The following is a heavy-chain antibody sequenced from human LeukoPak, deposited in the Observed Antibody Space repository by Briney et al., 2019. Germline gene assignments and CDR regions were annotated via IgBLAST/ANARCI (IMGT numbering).Heavy chain of an antibody. D-gene: IGHD5-18*01. V-gene: IGHV1-58*02. CDR1: GFTFTSSA. Sequence: SVKVSCKASGFTFTSSAMQWVRQARGQRLEWIGWIVVGSGNTNYAQKFQERVTITRDMSTSTAYMELSSLRSEDTAVYYCARGRGYGNAFDIWGQGTMVTVSS. J-gene: IGHJ3*02. CDR3: ARGRGYGNAFDI. CDR2: IVVGSGNT.